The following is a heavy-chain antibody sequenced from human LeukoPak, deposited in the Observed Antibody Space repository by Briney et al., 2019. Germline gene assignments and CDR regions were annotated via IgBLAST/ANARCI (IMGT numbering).Heavy chain of an antibody. CDR1: GFTFSSYA. V-gene: IGHV3-30*14. D-gene: IGHD3-22*01. CDR3: ARGHHYYDSSGYYSYYMDV. J-gene: IGHJ6*03. CDR2: ISYDGSNK. Sequence: PGGSLRLSCAASGFTFSSYAMHWVRQAPGKGLEWVAVISYDGSNKYYADSVKGRFTISRDNSKNTLYLQMNSLRAEDTAVYYCARGHHYYDSSGYYSYYMDVWGKGTTVTISS.